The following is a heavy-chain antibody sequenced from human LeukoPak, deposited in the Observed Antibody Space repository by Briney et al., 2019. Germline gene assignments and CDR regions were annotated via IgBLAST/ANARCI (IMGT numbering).Heavy chain of an antibody. V-gene: IGHV3-30*03. CDR2: MSTDGSIK. J-gene: IGHJ4*02. Sequence: GGSLRLSCAASGFIFRSYGMHWVRQAPGKGLEWAAVMSTDGSIKIYTDSVKGRFTISRDNSKNTLYLQMSSLRVEDTAVYYCTRDPIMGSPDYFDYWGQGTLVTVSS. CDR1: GFIFRSYG. CDR3: TRDPIMGSPDYFDY. D-gene: IGHD1-26*01.